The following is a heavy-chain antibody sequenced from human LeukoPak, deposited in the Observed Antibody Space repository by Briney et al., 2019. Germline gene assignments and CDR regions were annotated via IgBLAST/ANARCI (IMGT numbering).Heavy chain of an antibody. CDR2: ISAYNGNT. Sequence: ASVKVSCKASGYTFTSYGISWVRQAPGQGLEWMGWISAYNGNTNYAQKLQGRVTMTTDTSTSTAYMELRSLRSDDTAVYYCARDLIRFLEWLLPEYYYYYMDVWGKGTAVSVSS. D-gene: IGHD3-3*01. CDR3: ARDLIRFLEWLLPEYYYYYMDV. J-gene: IGHJ6*03. V-gene: IGHV1-18*01. CDR1: GYTFTSYG.